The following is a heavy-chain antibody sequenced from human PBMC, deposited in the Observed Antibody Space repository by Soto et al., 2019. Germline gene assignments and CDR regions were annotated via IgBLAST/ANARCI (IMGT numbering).Heavy chain of an antibody. D-gene: IGHD3-3*01. CDR3: TGPYYDFWSGYFFSPRLAPFGY. CDR1: GFTFSSYS. J-gene: IGHJ4*02. CDR2: ISGSGGST. Sequence: GGSLRLSCAASGFTFSSYSMSWVRQAPGKGLEWVSAISGSGGSTYYADSVKGRFTISRDNSKNTLYLQMNSLRAEDTAVYYCTGPYYDFWSGYFFSPRLAPFGYWGQGTLVTVSS. V-gene: IGHV3-23*01.